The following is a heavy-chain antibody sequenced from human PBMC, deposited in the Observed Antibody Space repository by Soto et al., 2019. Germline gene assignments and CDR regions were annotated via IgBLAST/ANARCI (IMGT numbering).Heavy chain of an antibody. CDR3: ARGDLGYSYGTPRY. CDR2: ISSSSSYI. Sequence: VQLVESGGGLVKPGGSLRLSCAASGFTFSSYSMNWVRQAPGKGLEWVSSISSSSSYIYYADSVKGRFTISRDNAKNSLYLQMNSLRAEDTAVYYCARGDLGYSYGTPRYWGQGTLVTVSS. D-gene: IGHD5-18*01. J-gene: IGHJ4*02. V-gene: IGHV3-21*01. CDR1: GFTFSSYS.